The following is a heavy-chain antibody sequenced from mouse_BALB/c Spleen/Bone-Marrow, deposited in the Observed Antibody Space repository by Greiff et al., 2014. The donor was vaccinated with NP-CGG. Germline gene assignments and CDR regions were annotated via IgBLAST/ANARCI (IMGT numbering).Heavy chain of an antibody. J-gene: IGHJ2*01. CDR2: IHYSGSA. V-gene: IGHV3-1*02. CDR3: TKEGYASSYAY. CDR1: GYSITRGYN. Sequence: VQLQQSGPDLVKPPQFLSLTCTVTGYSITRGYNWHWIRQFPGNKLEWMGYIHYSGSANYNPSLKSQISITRDTSKNQFFLQLNSVTTEDTATYYCTKEGYASSYAYWGQGTTLTVSS. D-gene: IGHD1-1*01.